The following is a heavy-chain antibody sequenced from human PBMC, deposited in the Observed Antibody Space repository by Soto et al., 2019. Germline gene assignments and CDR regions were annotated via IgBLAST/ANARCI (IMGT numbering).Heavy chain of an antibody. CDR3: ASIYGSTSSLARNYYYYGMDV. V-gene: IGHV1-46*01. CDR2: INPSGGST. Sequence: QVQLVQSGAEVKKPGASVKVSCKASGYTFTSYYMHWVRQAPGQGLEWMGIINPSGGSTSYAQKFQGRVTMTRDTSTSTGYMELSSLRSEDTAVYYCASIYGSTSSLARNYYYYGMDVWGQGTTVTVSS. D-gene: IGHD2-2*01. CDR1: GYTFTSYY. J-gene: IGHJ6*02.